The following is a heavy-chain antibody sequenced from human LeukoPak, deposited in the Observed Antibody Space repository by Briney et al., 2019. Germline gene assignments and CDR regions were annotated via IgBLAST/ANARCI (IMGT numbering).Heavy chain of an antibody. D-gene: IGHD5-12*01. V-gene: IGHV3-30*04. Sequence: PGRSLRLSCAASGFTFKNYAMHWVRQAPGKGLEWVTAISYDESKKFYTDSVKGRFTISRDNSKNTLYLQMNSLRAEDTAVYYCAPRSGYDSHWGQGTLVTVSS. CDR1: GFTFKNYA. J-gene: IGHJ4*02. CDR2: ISYDESKK. CDR3: APRSGYDSH.